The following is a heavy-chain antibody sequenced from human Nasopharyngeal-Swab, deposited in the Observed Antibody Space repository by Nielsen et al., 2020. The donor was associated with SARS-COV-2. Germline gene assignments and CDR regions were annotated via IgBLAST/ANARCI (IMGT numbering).Heavy chain of an antibody. V-gene: IGHV1-24*01. D-gene: IGHD6-13*01. CDR1: GYTLTELS. CDR2: FDPEDGET. CDR3: ATSLPLAAAFSFDY. J-gene: IGHJ4*02. Sequence: VKVSCKVSGYTLTELSMHWVRQAPGKGLEWMGGFDPEDGETIYAQKFQGRVTMTEDTSTDTAYMELSSLRSEDTAVYYCATSLPLAAAFSFDYWGQGTLVTVSS.